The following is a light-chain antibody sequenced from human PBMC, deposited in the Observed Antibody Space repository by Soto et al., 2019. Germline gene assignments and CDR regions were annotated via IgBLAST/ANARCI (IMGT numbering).Light chain of an antibody. V-gene: IGLV2-14*01. J-gene: IGLJ1*01. CDR1: SSDVGGYNY. CDR3: SSYTRSSTSYV. Sequence: QSVLTQPASVSAYPGQSVTISCTGTSSDVGGYNYVSWYQQHPGKAPKLMIYEVSNRPSRVSNRFSGSKSDNTASLTISVLQAEDEADYYSSSYTRSSTSYVFGTGTKVPVL. CDR2: EVS.